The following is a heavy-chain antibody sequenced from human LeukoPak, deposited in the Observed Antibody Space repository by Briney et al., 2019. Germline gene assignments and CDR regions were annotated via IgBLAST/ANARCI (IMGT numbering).Heavy chain of an antibody. V-gene: IGHV3-33*01. D-gene: IGHD3-16*01. J-gene: IGHJ4*02. CDR1: GFSFSFYG. Sequence: GGSLRLSFATSGFSFSFYGMQWVRQAPGKGLEWVAVIWNDGSQKYYGDSVEGRFTISKDNSRKTVNLQMDSLRAEDTAIYYCTRWGAGGLTLDYWGQGVLVTVSS. CDR2: IWNDGSQK. CDR3: TRWGAGGLTLDY.